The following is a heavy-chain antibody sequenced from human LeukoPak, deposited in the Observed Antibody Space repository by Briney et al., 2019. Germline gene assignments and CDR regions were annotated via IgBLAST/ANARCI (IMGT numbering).Heavy chain of an antibody. V-gene: IGHV7-4-1*02. J-gene: IGHJ3*02. CDR1: GYSFTSYA. D-gene: IGHD3-3*01. CDR2: INTDTRNP. CDR3: ARPVPGLRSGYYVFDI. Sequence: ASVKVSCKTSGYSFTSYAMSWVRQAPGQGLEWMGWINTDTRNPTYAQGFTGRFVFSLDTSVSTAYLQISSLKAEDTAVYYCARPVPGLRSGYYVFDIWGQGTMVTVSS.